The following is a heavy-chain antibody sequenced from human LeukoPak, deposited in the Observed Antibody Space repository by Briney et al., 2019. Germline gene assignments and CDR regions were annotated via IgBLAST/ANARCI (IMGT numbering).Heavy chain of an antibody. D-gene: IGHD1-26*01. CDR2: INTDGTTT. CDR1: GSPLSAFW. Sequence: GGSLRLSCPAPGSPLSAFWMTWARQTPGKGLMWVSRINTDGTTTTYADSVKGRFTISRDNAKNTLYLQMNNLRVEDTAVYYFLRYAYSWNSNWLDPWGQGTLVAVSS. V-gene: IGHV3-74*01. J-gene: IGHJ5*02. CDR3: LRYAYSWNSNWLDP.